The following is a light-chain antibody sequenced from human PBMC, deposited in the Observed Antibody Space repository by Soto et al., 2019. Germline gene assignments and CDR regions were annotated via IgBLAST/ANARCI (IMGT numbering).Light chain of an antibody. CDR1: QSISNY. CDR3: QQSNRYSST. J-gene: IGKJ5*01. Sequence: DIQMTQSASSLSASVGDRVTIXXRASQSISNYLTWYQQKPGKAPNLXIHAASSLQSGVPPRFSGSGSGTEFTLTISGLQPEDFATYFCQQSNRYSSTFGQGTRLDIK. V-gene: IGKV1-39*01. CDR2: AAS.